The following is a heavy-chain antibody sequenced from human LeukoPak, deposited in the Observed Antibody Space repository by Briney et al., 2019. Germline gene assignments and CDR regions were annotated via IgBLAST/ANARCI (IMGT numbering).Heavy chain of an antibody. CDR2: IKHSGST. CDR1: GGSFSGYY. CDR3: ARESAAGTWFYYYYMDV. Sequence: SETLSLTCAVYGGSFSGYYWSWIRQPPGKGLEWIGEIKHSGSTNYNPSLKSRVTISVDTSKNQFSLKLSSVTAADTAVYYCARESAAGTWFYYYYMDVWGKGTTVTVSS. V-gene: IGHV4-34*01. J-gene: IGHJ6*03. D-gene: IGHD6-13*01.